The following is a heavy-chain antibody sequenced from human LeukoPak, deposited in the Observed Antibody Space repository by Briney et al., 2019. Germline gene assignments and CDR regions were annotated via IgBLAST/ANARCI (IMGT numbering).Heavy chain of an antibody. Sequence: GGSLRLSCAASGLXFTTYPIQWVRQAPGKGLEWVASISSDGANRYYAESVKGRFTISRANSENTLFLQMDSLRAEDTAVYYCARDRALDYWGQGTLVTVSS. CDR3: ARDRALDY. CDR2: ISSDGANR. V-gene: IGHV3-30-3*01. J-gene: IGHJ4*02. CDR1: GLXFTTYP.